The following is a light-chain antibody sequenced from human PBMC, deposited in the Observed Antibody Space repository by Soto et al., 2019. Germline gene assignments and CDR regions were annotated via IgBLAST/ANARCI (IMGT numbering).Light chain of an antibody. CDR1: NSNIGAGYD. Sequence: QSVLTQPPSVSGAPGQRITISCTGSNSNIGAGYDVHWYQQLPGTAPKLLIYGNSNRPSGVPDRFSASKSGTSASLAITGLQAEDEADYYCQSYDSSLSGWVFGTGTKVTV. J-gene: IGLJ1*01. V-gene: IGLV1-40*01. CDR3: QSYDSSLSGWV. CDR2: GNS.